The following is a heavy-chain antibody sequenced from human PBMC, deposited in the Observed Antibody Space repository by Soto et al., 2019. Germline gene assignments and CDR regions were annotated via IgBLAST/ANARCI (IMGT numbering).Heavy chain of an antibody. Sequence: EVQLLESGGGLVQPGGSLRLSCVVSRFTFGGYAMSWVRQAPEKGPEWVAILGGNGFTTYYADSVKGRFTISGNKSKSTLFLQMNSLRADDTGVYYCAKALRPSLNFFYYMDVWGRGTSVTVSS. D-gene: IGHD2-2*01. CDR1: RFTFGGYA. V-gene: IGHV3-23*01. CDR2: LGGNGFTT. CDR3: AKALRPSLNFFYYMDV. J-gene: IGHJ6*03.